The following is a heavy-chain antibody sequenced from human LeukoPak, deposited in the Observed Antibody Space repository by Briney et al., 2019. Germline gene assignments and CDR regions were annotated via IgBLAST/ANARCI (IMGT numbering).Heavy chain of an antibody. V-gene: IGHV3-23*01. CDR3: AKATAAAADFDY. CDR2: ISGSGGTT. D-gene: IGHD6-13*01. J-gene: IGHJ4*02. CDR1: GFTFSSYG. Sequence: HPGGSLRLSCAASGFTFSSYGMRWVRQAPGKGLQWVSAISGSGGTTYYADSVKGRFTISRDNSKNTLYLQMNSLRAEDTAVYYCAKATAAAADFDYWGQGTLVTVSS.